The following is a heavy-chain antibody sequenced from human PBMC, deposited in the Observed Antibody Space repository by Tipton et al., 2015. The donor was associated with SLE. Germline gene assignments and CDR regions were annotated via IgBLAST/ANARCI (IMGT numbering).Heavy chain of an antibody. CDR2: IKSKTDGGTT. V-gene: IGHV3-15*01. CDR1: GFTFGDYA. CDR3: AKDSAGVPAYQPDI. D-gene: IGHD2-2*01. J-gene: IGHJ3*02. Sequence: SLRLSCTASGFTFGDYAMSWVRQAPGKGLEWVGRIKSKTDGGTTDYAAPVKGRFTISRDDSKNTLYLQMNSLKTEDTAVYYCAKDSAGVPAYQPDIWGQGTMVTVSS.